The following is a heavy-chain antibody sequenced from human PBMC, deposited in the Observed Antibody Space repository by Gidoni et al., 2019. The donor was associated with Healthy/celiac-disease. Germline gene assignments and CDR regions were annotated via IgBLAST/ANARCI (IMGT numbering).Heavy chain of an antibody. V-gene: IGHV3-9*01. Sequence: EVQLVESGVALVPPGRSLRISCSSSVFTFYDYAMHLVRHAPGKGLEVVSVISWNSGSIGYADAVKGRFTISRDNAKNSLYLLMNSLRAEDTALYYCAKDGSKYSSGVLGYWGQGTMVTVSS. J-gene: IGHJ4*02. CDR2: ISWNSGSI. CDR1: VFTFYDYA. D-gene: IGHD6-19*01. CDR3: AKDGSKYSSGVLGY.